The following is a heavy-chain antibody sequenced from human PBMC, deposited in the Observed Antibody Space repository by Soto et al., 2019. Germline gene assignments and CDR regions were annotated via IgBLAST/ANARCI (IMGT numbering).Heavy chain of an antibody. CDR3: ARDASPVDRDLMVNHFDY. CDR1: GGTFSSYA. Sequence: QVQLVQSGAEVKKPGASVKVSCKASGGTFSSYAISWVRQAPGHGLEWMGGIIPIFGTANYAQKFQGRVTITADKSTRTAYMELSSLRSEDTALYYCARDASPVDRDLMVNHFDYWGQGTLVTVSA. D-gene: IGHD2-8*01. V-gene: IGHV1-69*06. J-gene: IGHJ4*02. CDR2: IIPIFGTA.